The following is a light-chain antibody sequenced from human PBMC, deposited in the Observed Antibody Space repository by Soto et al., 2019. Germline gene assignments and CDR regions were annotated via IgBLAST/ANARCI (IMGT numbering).Light chain of an antibody. CDR2: DVS. J-gene: IGLJ3*02. V-gene: IGLV2-11*01. CDR3: CSYAGSYNWV. CDR1: SSDVGGYNY. Sequence: QSALTQPRSVSGSPGQSVTISCTGTSSDVGGYNYVSWYQQHPGKAPKLMIYDVSKRPSGVPDRFSGSKSCTTASLTISGLQAEDEADYYCCSYAGSYNWVFGGGTKLTVL.